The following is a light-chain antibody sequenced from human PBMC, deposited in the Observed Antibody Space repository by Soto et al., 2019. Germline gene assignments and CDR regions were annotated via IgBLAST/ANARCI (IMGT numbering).Light chain of an antibody. CDR1: QSVSSY. CDR2: GAS. J-gene: IGKJ1*01. CDR3: QQYGSSPWT. Sequence: EIVLTQSPATLSLSPGERATLSCRASQSVSSYLAWYQQKPGQAPRLLIYGASYRAAGIPDRFSGSGSGTDFTLTISRLEPEDFALYYCQQYGSSPWTFGQGTKVDIK. V-gene: IGKV3-20*01.